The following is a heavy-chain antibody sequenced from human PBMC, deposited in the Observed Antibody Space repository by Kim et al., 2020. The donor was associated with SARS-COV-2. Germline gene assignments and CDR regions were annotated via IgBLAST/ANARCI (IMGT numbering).Heavy chain of an antibody. J-gene: IGHJ4*02. CDR3: ANLWFGELLDY. V-gene: IGHV3-30*18. D-gene: IGHD3-10*01. CDR1: GFTFSSYG. CDR2: ISYDGSNK. Sequence: GGSLRLSCAASGFTFSSYGMHWVRQAPGKGLEWVAVISYDGSNKYYADSVKGRFTISRDNSKNTLYLQMNSLRAEDTAVYYCANLWFGELLDYWGQGTLVTVSS.